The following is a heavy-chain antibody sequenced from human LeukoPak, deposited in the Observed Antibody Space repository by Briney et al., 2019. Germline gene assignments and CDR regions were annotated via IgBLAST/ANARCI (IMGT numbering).Heavy chain of an antibody. CDR1: GFTFSSYG. V-gene: IGHV3-30*02. J-gene: IGHJ4*02. Sequence: GGSLRLSCAASGFTFSSYGMHWVRQAPGKGLEWVAFIRYDGSNKYYADSVKGRFTISRDNAKNSLFLRMNNLRVDDTAVYYCVRDYRGGWNDYWGQGTLVTVSS. CDR3: VRDYRGGWNDY. CDR2: IRYDGSNK. D-gene: IGHD1-26*01.